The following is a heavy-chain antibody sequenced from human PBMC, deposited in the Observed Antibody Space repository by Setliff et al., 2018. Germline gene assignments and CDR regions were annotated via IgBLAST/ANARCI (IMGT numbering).Heavy chain of an antibody. D-gene: IGHD3-22*01. CDR3: ARINFYVSSGYYYAPDF. CDR2: VNPGGGSS. V-gene: IGHV1-46*01. CDR1: GYTFTSYY. Sequence: ASVKVSCKASGYTFTSYYMHWVRQAPGQGLEWMGMVNPGGGSSTSTQRFQGRVTMTRDTSTNTAYMELNSLRSDDTAVYYCARINFYVSSGYYYAPDFWGQGTLVTVSS. J-gene: IGHJ4*02.